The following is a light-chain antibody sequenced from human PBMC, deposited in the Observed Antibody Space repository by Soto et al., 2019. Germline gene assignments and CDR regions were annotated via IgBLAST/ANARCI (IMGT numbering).Light chain of an antibody. Sequence: DIVMTQSPDSLAVSLGERATINCKSSQSVLYRSNNNNYLAWYQQKPGQPPKLIIYCASTRDSGVPDRFSGSGSGTDFTLTISSLQAEDVAVYFCLQYYSAPYTFGQGTKLEIK. CDR1: QSVLYRSNNNNY. J-gene: IGKJ2*01. CDR2: CAS. V-gene: IGKV4-1*01. CDR3: LQYYSAPYT.